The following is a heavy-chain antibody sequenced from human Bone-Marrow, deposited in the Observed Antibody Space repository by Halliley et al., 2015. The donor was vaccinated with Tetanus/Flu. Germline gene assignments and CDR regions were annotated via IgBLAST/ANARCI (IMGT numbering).Heavy chain of an antibody. CDR2: INGDGSGT. CDR3: AREALAADDFGF. Sequence: SLRLSCAASGFTFSYHWMHWVRQAPGKGLVWVSRINGDGSGTTYADSVKGRFTAARDNARNTLYLQMSSLRAEDTAVYYCAREALAADDFGFWGQGTLVTVSS. J-gene: IGHJ4*02. D-gene: IGHD6-13*01. CDR1: GFTFSYHW. V-gene: IGHV3-74*03.